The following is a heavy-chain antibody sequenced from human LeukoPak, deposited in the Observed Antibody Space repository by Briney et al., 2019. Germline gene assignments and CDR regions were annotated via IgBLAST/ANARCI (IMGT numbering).Heavy chain of an antibody. CDR3: ASWSRDFGYYYDSSGYRNY. CDR1: GYTFTGYY. Sequence: ASVKVSCKASGYTFTGYYMHWVRQAPGQGLEWMGWINPNSGGTNYAQKFQGRVTMTRDTSISTAYMELGRLRSDDTAVYYCASWSRDFGYYYDSSGYRNYWGQGTLVTVSS. D-gene: IGHD3-22*01. V-gene: IGHV1-2*02. CDR2: INPNSGGT. J-gene: IGHJ4*02.